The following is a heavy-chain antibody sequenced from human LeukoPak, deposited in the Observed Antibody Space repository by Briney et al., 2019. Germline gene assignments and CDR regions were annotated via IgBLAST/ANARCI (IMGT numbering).Heavy chain of an antibody. CDR2: INPSGGST. J-gene: IGHJ4*02. CDR3: ARVAVYGDYRRQKNEFDY. D-gene: IGHD4-17*01. Sequence: GASVKVSCKASGYTFTSYYMHWVRQAPGQGLEWMGIINPSGGSTSYAQKFQGRVTMTRDTSTSTVYMELSSLRSEDTAVYYCARVAVYGDYRRQKNEFDYWGQGTLVTVSS. CDR1: GYTFTSYY. V-gene: IGHV1-46*03.